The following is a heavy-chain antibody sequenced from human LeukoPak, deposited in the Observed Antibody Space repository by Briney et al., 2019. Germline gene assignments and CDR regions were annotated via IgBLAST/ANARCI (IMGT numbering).Heavy chain of an antibody. CDR1: GYTFTGYY. CDR2: INPNSGGT. CDR3: ARGPLLRFLEWLQKFDY. Sequence: GASVKVSCKASGYTFTGYYMHWVRQAPGQGLEWMGWINPNSGGTNYAQKFQGRVTMTRDTSISTAYMELSRLRSDGPAVYYCARGPLLRFLEWLQKFDYWGQGTLVTVSS. D-gene: IGHD3-3*01. V-gene: IGHV1-2*02. J-gene: IGHJ4*02.